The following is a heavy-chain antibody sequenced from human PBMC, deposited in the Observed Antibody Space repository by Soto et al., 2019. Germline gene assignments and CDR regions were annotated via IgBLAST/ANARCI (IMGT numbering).Heavy chain of an antibody. J-gene: IGHJ4*02. CDR3: ARETGSHYYGSGTYYASDF. CDR2: ISSYNGNT. CDR1: GYTFSSYG. Sequence: QVQLVQSGNEVKKPGASVKVSCKASGYTFSSYGVSWVRQAPGQGLEWMGWISSYNGNTNYVEQFQGRPTLTTDTSTSTAYMELRSLTSDDTAVYYCARETGSHYYGSGTYYASDFWGQGTLVAVSS. D-gene: IGHD3-10*01. V-gene: IGHV1-18*01.